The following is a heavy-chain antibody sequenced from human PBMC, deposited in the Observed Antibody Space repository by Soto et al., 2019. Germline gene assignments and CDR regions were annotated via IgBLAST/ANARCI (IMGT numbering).Heavy chain of an antibody. V-gene: IGHV1-2*02. CDR2: INPNSGGT. CDR3: ARDLVGVVATIGHHFGMDV. Sequence: ASVKVSCKASGYTFTGYYMHWVRQAPGQGLEWMGWINPNSGGTNYAQKFQGRVTMTRDTSISTACMELSRLRSDDTAVYYCARDLVGVVATIGHHFGMDVWGQGTTVTVSS. CDR1: GYTFTGYY. D-gene: IGHD5-12*01. J-gene: IGHJ6*02.